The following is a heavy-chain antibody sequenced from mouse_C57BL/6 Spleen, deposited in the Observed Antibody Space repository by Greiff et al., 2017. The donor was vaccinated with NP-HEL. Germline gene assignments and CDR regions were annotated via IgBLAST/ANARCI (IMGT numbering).Heavy chain of an antibody. CDR3: ARGGYYGSSPDFDY. CDR1: GYTFTSYW. J-gene: IGHJ2*01. Sequence: QVQLQQPGAELVKPGASVKLSCKASGYTFTSYWMHWVKQRPGQGLEWIGMIHPNSGSTNYNEKFKSKATLTVDTSSSTAYMQLSSLTSEDSAVYYWARGGYYGSSPDFDYWGQGTTLTVSS. V-gene: IGHV1-64*01. D-gene: IGHD1-1*01. CDR2: IHPNSGST.